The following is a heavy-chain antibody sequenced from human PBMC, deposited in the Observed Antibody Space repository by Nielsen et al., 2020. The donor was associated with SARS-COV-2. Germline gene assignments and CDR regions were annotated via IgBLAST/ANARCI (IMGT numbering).Heavy chain of an antibody. V-gene: IGHV1-69*01. J-gene: IGHJ6*02. CDR3: ARDRRGDSSSWYSYYYYYGMDV. Sequence: WVRQAPGQGLEWTGGIIPIFGTANYAQKFQGRVTITADESTSTAYMELSSLRSEDTAVYYCARDRRGDSSSWYSYYYYYGMDVWGQGTTVTVSS. D-gene: IGHD6-13*01. CDR2: IIPIFGTA.